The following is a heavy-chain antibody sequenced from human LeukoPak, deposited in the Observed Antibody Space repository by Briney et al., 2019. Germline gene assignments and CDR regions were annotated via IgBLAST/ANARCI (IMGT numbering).Heavy chain of an antibody. J-gene: IGHJ6*02. CDR2: ISADNGNT. Sequence: ASVKVSCKASGYTFSNYDIHWVRQAPGRRLEWMGWISADNGNTRSSQKFQGRVTLTRDTSASTAYMELSSLRSEDTAMYYCARVPLGRGYSGYDLVHYGMDVWGQGTTVTVSS. CDR3: ARVPLGRGYSGYDLVHYGMDV. D-gene: IGHD5-12*01. CDR1: GYTFSNYD. V-gene: IGHV1-3*01.